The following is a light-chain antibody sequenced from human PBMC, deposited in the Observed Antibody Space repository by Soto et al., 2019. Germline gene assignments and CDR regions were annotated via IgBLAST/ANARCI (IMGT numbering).Light chain of an antibody. CDR1: QSLSSS. V-gene: IGKV3-15*01. J-gene: IGKJ5*01. CDR3: QQYKNWPPIT. CDR2: GSS. Sequence: EIVMTQSPATLSVSPGEGATLSCRASQSLSSSLAWYQQKPVQAPRLLIYGSSTRATGIPARFSGSGSGTEFTLTICSLQSEDFAVYYCQQYKNWPPITFGQGTRLELK.